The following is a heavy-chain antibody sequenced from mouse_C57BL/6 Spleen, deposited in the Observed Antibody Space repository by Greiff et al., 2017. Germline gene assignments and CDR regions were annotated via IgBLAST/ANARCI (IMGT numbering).Heavy chain of an antibody. CDR2: IDPSDSYT. V-gene: IGHV1-59*01. J-gene: IGHJ2*01. CDR1: GYTFTSYW. D-gene: IGHD3-2*02. CDR3: ARTAQAKGFDY. Sequence: VQLQQPGAELVRPGTSVKLSCKASGYTFTSYWMHWVKQRPGQGLEWIGVIDPSDSYTNYNQKFKGKATLTVDTSSSTAYMQLSSLTSEDSAVYYCARTAQAKGFDYWGQGTTLTVSS.